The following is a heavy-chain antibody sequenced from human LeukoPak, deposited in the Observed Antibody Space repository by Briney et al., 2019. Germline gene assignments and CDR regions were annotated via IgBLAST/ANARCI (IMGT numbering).Heavy chain of an antibody. D-gene: IGHD3-3*01. Sequence: PGGSLRHSCAASEFAFSSYAMSWVRQAPGRGPEWVSGLSGSGGSTYYADSVKGRFTISRDNSKNTLYLQMNSLRAEDTAVYYCAKGTVFGVVRSGGLDYWGQGTLVTVSS. V-gene: IGHV3-23*01. J-gene: IGHJ4*02. CDR3: AKGTVFGVVRSGGLDY. CDR1: EFAFSSYA. CDR2: LSGSGGST.